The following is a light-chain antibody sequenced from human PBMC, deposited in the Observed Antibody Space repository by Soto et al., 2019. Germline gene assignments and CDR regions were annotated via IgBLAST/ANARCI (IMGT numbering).Light chain of an antibody. CDR1: QSVSRN. J-gene: IGKJ1*01. V-gene: IGKV3D-15*01. CDR3: QQYNNWPAIT. CDR2: GAS. Sequence: EIVMTQSPATLSVSPGERATLSCRASQSVSRNLAWYQQKPGQAPRLLIYGASTRATGIPARFSGSGSGTEFTLTISSLQSEDFAVYYCQQYNNWPAITFGQGTKVDIK.